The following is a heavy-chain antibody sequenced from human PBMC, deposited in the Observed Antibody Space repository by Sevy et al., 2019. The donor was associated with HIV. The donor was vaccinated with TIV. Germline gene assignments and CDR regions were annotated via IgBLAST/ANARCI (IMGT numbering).Heavy chain of an antibody. CDR2: IYYSGST. J-gene: IGHJ4*02. Sequence: SETLSLTYTVSGGSISSSSYYWGWIRQPPGKGLEWIGSIYYSGSTYYNPSLKSRVTISVDTSKNQFSLKLGSVTAADTAVYYCARQGGGSTADYWGQGTLVTVSS. V-gene: IGHV4-39*01. CDR3: ARQGGGSTADY. CDR1: GGSISSSSYY. D-gene: IGHD3-10*01.